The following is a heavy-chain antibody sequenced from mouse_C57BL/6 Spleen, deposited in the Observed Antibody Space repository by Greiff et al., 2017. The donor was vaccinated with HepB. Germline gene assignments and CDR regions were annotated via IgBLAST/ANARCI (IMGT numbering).Heavy chain of an antibody. D-gene: IGHD3-2*02. CDR3: ARSMTSQARGFDY. Sequence: QVQLQQPGAELVMPGASVKLSCKASGYTLTSYWMHWVKQRPGQGLEWIGEIDPSDSYTNYNQKFKGKSTLTVDKSSSTAYMQLSSLTSEDSAVYYCARSMTSQARGFDYWGQGTTLTVSS. CDR1: GYTLTSYW. J-gene: IGHJ2*01. V-gene: IGHV1-69*01. CDR2: IDPSDSYT.